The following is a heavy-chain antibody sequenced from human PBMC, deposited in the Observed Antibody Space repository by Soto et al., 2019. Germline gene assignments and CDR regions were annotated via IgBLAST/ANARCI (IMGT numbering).Heavy chain of an antibody. Sequence: GESLKISCKGSGYSFTSYWIGWVRQMPGKGLEWMGIIYPGDSGTRYSPSFQGQVTISADKSISTAYLQWSSLKASDTAMYYCARLKGGGATLSGYYFDYWGQGTLVTVSS. CDR2: IYPGDSGT. J-gene: IGHJ4*02. CDR1: GYSFTSYW. CDR3: ARLKGGGATLSGYYFDY. D-gene: IGHD1-26*01. V-gene: IGHV5-51*01.